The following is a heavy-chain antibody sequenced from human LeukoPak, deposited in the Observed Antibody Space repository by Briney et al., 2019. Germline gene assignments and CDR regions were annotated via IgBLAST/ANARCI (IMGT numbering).Heavy chain of an antibody. Sequence: PGGSLRLSCAASGFTFSSSAMHWVRQAPGKGLEWVGRIRSNSDGGTIDYAAPVKGRFTLSRDDSKTTLYLQMNSLQTEDTAVYYCATDFYDSTWGQGTLVTVSS. J-gene: IGHJ5*02. CDR3: ATDFYDST. D-gene: IGHD3-22*01. V-gene: IGHV3-15*07. CDR1: GFTFSSSA. CDR2: IRSNSDGGTI.